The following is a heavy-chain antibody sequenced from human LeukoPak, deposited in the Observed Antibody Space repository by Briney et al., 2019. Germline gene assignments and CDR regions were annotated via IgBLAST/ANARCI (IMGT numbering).Heavy chain of an antibody. V-gene: IGHV4-59*08. CDR1: GGSISSYY. D-gene: IGHD6-13*01. CDR3: ARHGYSRHFDY. CDR2: IYYSGST. Sequence: PSETLSLTCTVSGGSISSYYWSWIRQPPGKGLEWIGYIYYSGSTNYNPSLKSRVTISVDTSKNQFSLKLSSVTAADTAVYYCARHGYSRHFDYWGQGTLVTVSS. J-gene: IGHJ4*02.